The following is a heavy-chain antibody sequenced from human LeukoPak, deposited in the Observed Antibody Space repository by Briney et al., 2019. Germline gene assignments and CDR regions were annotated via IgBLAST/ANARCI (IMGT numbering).Heavy chain of an antibody. J-gene: IGHJ3*02. CDR2: IYSGGST. Sequence: GGSLRLSCAASGFTFSSYAMSWVRQAPGKGLEWVSVIYSGGSTYYADSVKGRFTISRDNSKNTLYLQMNSLRAEDTAVYYCARDYTPGAFDIWGQGTMVTVSS. CDR1: GFTFSSYA. D-gene: IGHD3-16*01. V-gene: IGHV3-53*01. CDR3: ARDYTPGAFDI.